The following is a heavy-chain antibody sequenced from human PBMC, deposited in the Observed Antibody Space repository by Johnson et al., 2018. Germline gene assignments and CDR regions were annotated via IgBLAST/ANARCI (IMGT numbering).Heavy chain of an antibody. J-gene: IGHJ3*02. CDR2: MNSNSGNT. CDR3: ARGYGGNSGPDAFDI. V-gene: IGHV1-8*01. D-gene: IGHD4-23*01. CDR1: GYAFTSYD. Sequence: QVQLVQSGAEVKKPGASVKVSCKASGYAFTSYDINWARQATGQGLEWMGWMNSNSGNTGYAQKFQGRVTMTRNTSISTAYMELSSLRSEETAVYYCARGYGGNSGPDAFDIWGQGTAVTVSS.